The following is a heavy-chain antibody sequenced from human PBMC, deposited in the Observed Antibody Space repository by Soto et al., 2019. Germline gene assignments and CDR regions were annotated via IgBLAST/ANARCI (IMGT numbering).Heavy chain of an antibody. D-gene: IGHD2-15*01. J-gene: IGHJ6*02. CDR1: GFTFSSYG. CDR2: ISYDGSNK. V-gene: IGHV3-30*18. Sequence: PGGSLRLSCAASGFTFSSYGMHWVRQAPGKGLEWVAVISYDGSNKYYADSVKGRFTISRDNSKNTLYLQMNSLRAEDTAVYYCAKDERRVVVAAKELGGMDVWGQGTTVTV. CDR3: AKDERRVVVAAKELGGMDV.